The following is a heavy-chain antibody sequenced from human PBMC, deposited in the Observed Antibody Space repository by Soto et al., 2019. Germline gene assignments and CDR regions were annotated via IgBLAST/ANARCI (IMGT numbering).Heavy chain of an antibody. Sequence: PSETLSLTCAVYGGSFSDYYWSWIRQPPGKGLEWIGEINLSGSSNYNPSLKSRVTISVDTSKNQFSLKLSSVTAADTAAYYCAPGRPGSSRSWFTWWGQRNLVTFSS. CDR3: APGRPGSSRSWFTW. J-gene: IGHJ4*02. CDR2: INLSGSS. D-gene: IGHD6-13*01. CDR1: GGSFSDYY. V-gene: IGHV4-34*01.